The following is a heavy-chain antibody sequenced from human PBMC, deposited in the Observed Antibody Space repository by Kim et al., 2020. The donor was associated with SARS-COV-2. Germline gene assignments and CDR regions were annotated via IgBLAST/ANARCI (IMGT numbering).Heavy chain of an antibody. CDR2: MYYSGST. CDR1: GNSISSYY. CDR3: ATQMDIYSTVYYYYMDV. Sequence: SETLSLTCTVSGNSISSYYWSWIRQPPGKGLEWIGYMYYSGSTNYNPSLKSRVTISLDTSKNQFSLKLSSVTAADTAVYYCATQMDIYSTVYYYYMDVWGKGAAVTVSS. D-gene: IGHD6-13*01. V-gene: IGHV4-59*08. J-gene: IGHJ6*03.